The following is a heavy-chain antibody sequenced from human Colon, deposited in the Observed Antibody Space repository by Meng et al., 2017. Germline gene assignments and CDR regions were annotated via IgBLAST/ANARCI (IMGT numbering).Heavy chain of an antibody. CDR3: ASDSGNSAFDY. J-gene: IGHJ4*02. V-gene: IGHV4-4*07. Sequence: SETLSLTCSVSSGSISRYYWNWIRQSAGKGLQWIGRIYANGGTNYNPSLKSRVTMSVDRSKNQFSLKLTSVTAADTAVYYCASDSGNSAFDYWGQGTLVPVSS. D-gene: IGHD4-23*01. CDR2: IYANGGT. CDR1: SGSISRYY.